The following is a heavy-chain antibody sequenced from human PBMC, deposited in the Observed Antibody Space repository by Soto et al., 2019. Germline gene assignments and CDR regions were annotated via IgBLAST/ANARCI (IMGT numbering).Heavy chain of an antibody. CDR2: INPNSGGT. Sequence: QVQLVQSGAEVKKPGASVKVSCKASGYTFTGYYMHWVRQAPGQGLEWMGWINPNSGGTNYAQKFQGRVTMTRDTSISTDYMELSRLRSDDTAVYYCARVAGITMVRGARVGNYGMEVWGQGTTVTVSS. V-gene: IGHV1-2*02. CDR1: GYTFTGYY. J-gene: IGHJ6*02. CDR3: ARVAGITMVRGARVGNYGMEV. D-gene: IGHD3-10*01.